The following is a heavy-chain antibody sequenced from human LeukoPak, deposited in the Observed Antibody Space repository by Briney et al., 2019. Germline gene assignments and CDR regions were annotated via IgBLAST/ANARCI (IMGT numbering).Heavy chain of an antibody. J-gene: IGHJ4*02. D-gene: IGHD6-19*01. V-gene: IGHV3-23*01. Sequence: PGGSLRLSCVASGFSFSIYAMSWVRQAPGKGLEWVSGISARGDSTYYADSVKGRFTISRDNSKNTLFLQMNSLRAEDTAVYYCAKLPMYTSGWFPPTRWGQGTLVTVCS. CDR3: AKLPMYTSGWFPPTR. CDR1: GFSFSIYA. CDR2: ISARGDST.